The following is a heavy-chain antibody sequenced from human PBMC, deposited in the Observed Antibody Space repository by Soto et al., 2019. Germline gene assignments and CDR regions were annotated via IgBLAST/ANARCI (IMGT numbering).Heavy chain of an antibody. CDR3: ARGSAYYYDSSGYYYDY. D-gene: IGHD3-22*01. CDR2: IIPILGIA. J-gene: IGHJ4*02. Sequence: ASVKVSCKASGGTFSSYTISWVRQAPGQGLEWMGRIIPILGIANYSQKFQGRVTITADKSTSTAYMELSSLRSEATAVYYCARGSAYYYDSSGYYYDYWGQGTLVTVSS. CDR1: GGTFSSYT. V-gene: IGHV1-69*02.